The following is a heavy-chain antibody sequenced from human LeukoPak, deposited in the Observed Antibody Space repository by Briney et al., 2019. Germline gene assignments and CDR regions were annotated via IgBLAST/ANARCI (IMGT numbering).Heavy chain of an antibody. CDR1: EFTSIKAG. V-gene: IGHV3-15*01. CDR3: ATGGYYFDY. J-gene: IGHJ4*02. Sequence: PGGPLGLSFAPPEFTSIKAGRNWVAKLQGRGRGWVGRIKSKYDGGTTDYAAPVKGRFTISRDDSKNTVYLQMNSLKTEDTGVYYCATGGYYFDYWGQGTLVTVSS. CDR2: IKSKYDGGTT.